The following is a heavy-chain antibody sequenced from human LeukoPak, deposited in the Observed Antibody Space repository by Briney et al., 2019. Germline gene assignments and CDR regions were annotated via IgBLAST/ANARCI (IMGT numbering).Heavy chain of an antibody. J-gene: IGHJ4*02. CDR1: RCINSNYG. Sequence: GGSLRLSCAASRCINSNYGMDWVRQAPAKGLEWVGVVSYDGSNKYYPDSVKGRFTISRDNSKNTLYLQMNSLRAEDTAVYYCSKEGYYGSGSFPDYWGRGTLVTVSS. V-gene: IGHV3-30*18. D-gene: IGHD3-10*01. CDR3: SKEGYYGSGSFPDY. CDR2: VSYDGSNK.